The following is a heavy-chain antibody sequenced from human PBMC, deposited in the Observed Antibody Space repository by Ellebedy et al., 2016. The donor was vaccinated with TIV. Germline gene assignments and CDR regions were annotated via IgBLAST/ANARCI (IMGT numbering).Heavy chain of an antibody. CDR1: GFTFSNYY. V-gene: IGHV3-11*05. Sequence: GGSLRLXXAASGFTFSNYYMSWFRQAPGKGLEWVSYISDSSSFTSYADSVKGRFSISRDNGKKSVYLQMNSLRAEDTALYYCAREKRGSFWGQGTLVTVSS. CDR2: ISDSSSFT. CDR3: AREKRGSF. J-gene: IGHJ4*02. D-gene: IGHD6-6*01.